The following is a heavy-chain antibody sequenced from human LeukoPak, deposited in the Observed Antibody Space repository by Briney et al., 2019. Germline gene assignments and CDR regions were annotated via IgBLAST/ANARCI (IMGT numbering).Heavy chain of an antibody. V-gene: IGHV3-7*03. CDR1: GFTFSSYW. CDR2: IKEDGNEK. Sequence: GGSLRLSCAASGFTFSSYWMSWVRQAPGKGLEWVANIKEDGNEKYYVDSVKGRFTISRDNAKNSLYLQMNSLRDEDTALYYRARAPGNPPNYWGQGTLVTVSS. CDR3: ARAPGNPPNY. J-gene: IGHJ4*02.